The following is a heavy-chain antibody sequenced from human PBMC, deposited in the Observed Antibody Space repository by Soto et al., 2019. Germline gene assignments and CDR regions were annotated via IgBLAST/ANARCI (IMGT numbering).Heavy chain of an antibody. CDR3: ARSTVPYYYYYGMDV. CDR2: IITIFGTA. CDR1: GGTFSSYA. J-gene: IGHJ6*02. D-gene: IGHD4-17*01. Sequence: QVQLVQSGAEVKKPGSSVKVSCKASGGTFSSYAISWVRQAPGQGLEWMGGIITIFGTANYAQKLQGRVTITADESTSTADMELSSLRSEDTAVYYCARSTVPYYYYYGMDVWCQGTTVTVSS. V-gene: IGHV1-69*12.